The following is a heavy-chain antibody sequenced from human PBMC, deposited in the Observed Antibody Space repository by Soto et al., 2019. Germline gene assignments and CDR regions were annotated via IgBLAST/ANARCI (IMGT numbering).Heavy chain of an antibody. D-gene: IGHD6-13*01. J-gene: IGHJ4*02. CDR2: IYWDDDK. V-gene: IGHV2-5*02. CDR1: GFSLSTSGVG. Sequence: QITLKASGPTLVKPTQTLTLTCTFPGFSLSTSGVGVGWIRQPPGRALERLALIYWDDDKRYSPSLKSRHTIIKATSKNQVVLTMNIMYPGDTATYYCAHRRGSSSWDPPFDYWGQGTLVTVSS. CDR3: AHRRGSSSWDPPFDY.